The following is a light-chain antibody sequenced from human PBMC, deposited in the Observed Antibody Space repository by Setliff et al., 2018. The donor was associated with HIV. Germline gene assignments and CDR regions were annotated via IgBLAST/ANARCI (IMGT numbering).Light chain of an antibody. CDR2: EVN. V-gene: IGLV2-8*01. Sequence: QSALTQPPSASGSPGQSVTISCTGTSSDIGGYDYVSWYQQHPGKAPKLMTYEVNKRPSGVPGRFSASKSGNTTSLTVSGLQADDEGDYYCSSYAGNIVIFGGGTK. J-gene: IGLJ2*01. CDR3: SSYAGNIVI. CDR1: SSDIGGYDY.